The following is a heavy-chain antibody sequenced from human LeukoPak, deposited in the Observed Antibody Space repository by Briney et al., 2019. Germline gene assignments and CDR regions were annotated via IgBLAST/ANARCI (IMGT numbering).Heavy chain of an antibody. CDR2: IWYDGSNK. D-gene: IGHD6-19*01. CDR3: AKYHGWYSTFLNY. CDR1: GFTFSSYG. Sequence: AGGSLRLSCAASGFTFSSYGMHWVRQAPGKGLEWVAVIWYDGSNKYYADSVKGRFTISRDNSKNTLYLQMNSLRAEDTAVYYCAKYHGWYSTFLNYWGQGTLVTVSS. J-gene: IGHJ4*02. V-gene: IGHV3-33*06.